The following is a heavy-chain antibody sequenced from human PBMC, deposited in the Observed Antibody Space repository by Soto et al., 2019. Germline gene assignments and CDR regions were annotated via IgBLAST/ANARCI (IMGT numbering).Heavy chain of an antibody. V-gene: IGHV4-34*01. CDR1: GGSFSGYY. Sequence: SETLSLTCAVYGGSFSGYYWSWIRQPPGKGLEWIGEINHSGSTNYNPSLKRRVTISVDTSKNQFSLKQSSVTAADTAVYYWAKQQLDPYYYYYGMDVWGQGTTVTVSS. CDR2: INHSGST. D-gene: IGHD6-13*01. CDR3: AKQQLDPYYYYYGMDV. J-gene: IGHJ6*02.